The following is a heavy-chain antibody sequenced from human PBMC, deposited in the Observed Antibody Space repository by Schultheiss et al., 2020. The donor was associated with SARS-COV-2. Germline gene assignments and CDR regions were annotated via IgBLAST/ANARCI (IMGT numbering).Heavy chain of an antibody. CDR1: EFIVSTNY. J-gene: IGHJ3*02. Sequence: GGSLRLSCAASEFIVSTNYMTWVRQAPGKGLEWVAVIYSGGSTYYADSVKGRFTISRDNSKNTLYLQMNSLRAEDTAVYYCARGAQMATTRLDAFDIWGQGTMVTVSS. CDR2: IYSGGST. CDR3: ARGAQMATTRLDAFDI. V-gene: IGHV3-66*01. D-gene: IGHD5-24*01.